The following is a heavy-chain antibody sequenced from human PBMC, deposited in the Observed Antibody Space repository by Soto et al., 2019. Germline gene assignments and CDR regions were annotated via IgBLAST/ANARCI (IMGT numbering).Heavy chain of an antibody. CDR1: EFTLSKYW. CDR3: ARDYCYDSRSSSVNWFDP. D-gene: IGHD3-22*01. V-gene: IGHV3-74*01. Sequence: PGGSLRLSCVASEFTLSKYWMHWVRQAPGKGLVWVSRINMEGTKTAYADSVKGRFTVSRDNANNTLYLQMNSLGVEDTAVYYCARDYCYDSRSSSVNWFDPWGQGTLVTVSS. CDR2: INMEGTKT. J-gene: IGHJ5*02.